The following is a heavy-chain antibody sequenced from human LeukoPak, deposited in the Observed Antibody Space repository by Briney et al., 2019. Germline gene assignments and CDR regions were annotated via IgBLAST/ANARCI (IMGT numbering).Heavy chain of an antibody. V-gene: IGHV3-23*01. D-gene: IGHD2-21*02. Sequence: GGSLRLSCAASGFMFSSYAMSWVRQAPGKGLEWVSAISGSGGSTYYADSVKGRFTISRDNSRNTLYLQMSSLRAEDTAVYYCARGEVVTANSFSTNAFDIWGQGTMVTVSS. J-gene: IGHJ3*02. CDR2: ISGSGGST. CDR1: GFMFSSYA. CDR3: ARGEVVTANSFSTNAFDI.